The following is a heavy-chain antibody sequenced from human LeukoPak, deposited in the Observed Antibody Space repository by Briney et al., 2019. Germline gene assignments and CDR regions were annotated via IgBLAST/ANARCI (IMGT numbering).Heavy chain of an antibody. CDR1: GFIFGDYA. CDR2: IRSKAYGGTT. D-gene: IGHD5-18*01. Sequence: PGRSLRLSCTGSGFIFGDYAMSWVRQAPGKGLAWVGFIRSKAYGGTTEYAASVKGRFTISRDDSKSIAYLQMNSLKTEDTAVYYCTRDLLDRLDYTYDLFDPWGQGTLVTVSS. V-gene: IGHV3-49*04. CDR3: TRDLLDRLDYTYDLFDP. J-gene: IGHJ5*02.